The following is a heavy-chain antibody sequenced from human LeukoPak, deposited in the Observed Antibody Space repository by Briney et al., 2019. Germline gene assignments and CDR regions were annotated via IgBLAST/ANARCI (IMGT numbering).Heavy chain of an antibody. J-gene: IGHJ5*02. Sequence: SETLSLTCTVSGGSISSYYWSWIRQPPGKGLEWIGYIYYSGSTNYNPSLKSRVTISVDTSMNQFSLKLSSVTAADTAVYYCARGFGDYYDSSGYSKALWFDPWGQGTLVTVSS. CDR3: ARGFGDYYDSSGYSKALWFDP. CDR2: IYYSGST. CDR1: GGSISSYY. D-gene: IGHD3-22*01. V-gene: IGHV4-59*01.